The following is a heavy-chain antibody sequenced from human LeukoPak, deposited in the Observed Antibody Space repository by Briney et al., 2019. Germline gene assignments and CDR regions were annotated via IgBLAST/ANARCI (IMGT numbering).Heavy chain of an antibody. D-gene: IGHD3-10*01. CDR2: IHYRGTT. CDR3: ARVEKWFGEFYFDY. V-gene: IGHV4-59*13. J-gene: IGHJ4*02. Sequence: SETLSLTCSVSGASINSYYWNWIRQSPGKGLEWLGNIHYRGTTNYNPSLKSRVTLSLDSSKSQFALKVTSVTAADTAVYYCARVEKWFGEFYFDYWGQGTLVTVSS. CDR1: GASINSYY.